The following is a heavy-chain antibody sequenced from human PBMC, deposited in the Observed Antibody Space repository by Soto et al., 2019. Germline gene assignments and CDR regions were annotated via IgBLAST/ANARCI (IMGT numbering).Heavy chain of an antibody. CDR2: INPSGGTT. Sequence: ASVKVSCKASGYTFTGYYMHWVRQAPGQGLEWMGVINPSGGTTIDPQKFQGRVTVTRDTSTSTVYMELSSLRSDDTAVYYCARDWEFGYWGQGTLVTVSS. CDR3: ARDWEFGY. V-gene: IGHV1-46*01. D-gene: IGHD3-10*01. J-gene: IGHJ4*02. CDR1: GYTFTGYY.